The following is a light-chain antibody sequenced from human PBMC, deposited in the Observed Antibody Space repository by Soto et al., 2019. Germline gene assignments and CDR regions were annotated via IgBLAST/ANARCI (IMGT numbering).Light chain of an antibody. CDR1: QSVSSY. CDR3: QQRINRPSYT. CDR2: DAS. V-gene: IGKV3-11*01. Sequence: EIVLTQSPATLSLSPGERATLSCRASQSVSSYLAWYQQKPGQAPRLLIYDASNRATSIPAMFSGSGSGTDFTLTISCLEPEDFAVYYGQQRINRPSYTFGQGTKLEIK. J-gene: IGKJ2*01.